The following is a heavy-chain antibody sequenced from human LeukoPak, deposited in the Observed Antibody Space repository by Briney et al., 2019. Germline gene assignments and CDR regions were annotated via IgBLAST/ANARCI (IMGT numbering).Heavy chain of an antibody. J-gene: IGHJ4*01. V-gene: IGHV4-59*01. CDR2: IYYSGST. CDR1: GGSISSYY. CDR3: ARGKLGSSPTFDN. Sequence: PSETLSLTCTVSGGSISSYYWSWIRQPPGKGLEWIGYIYYSGSTNYNPSLKSRVTMSVDTSKSQFSLKLSSVTAADTAVYYCARGKLGSSPTFDNWGHGTLVTVSS. D-gene: IGHD6-6*01.